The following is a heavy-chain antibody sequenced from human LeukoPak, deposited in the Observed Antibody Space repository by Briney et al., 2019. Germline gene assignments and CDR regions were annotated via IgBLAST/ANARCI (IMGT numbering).Heavy chain of an antibody. D-gene: IGHD3-3*01. V-gene: IGHV3-66*01. CDR2: IYSGGST. CDR1: GFTVSSNY. Sequence: PGGSLRLSCAASGFTVSSNYMSWVRQAPGKGLEWVSVIYSGGSTYYADSVKGRFTISRDNSKNTLYLQMNSLRAEDTAVYYCAKDSRGVLRFLEWLKKPAYFDYWGQGTLVTVSS. CDR3: AKDSRGVLRFLEWLKKPAYFDY. J-gene: IGHJ4*02.